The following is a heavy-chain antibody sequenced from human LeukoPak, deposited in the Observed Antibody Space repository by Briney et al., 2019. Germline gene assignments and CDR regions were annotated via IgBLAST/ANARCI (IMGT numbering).Heavy chain of an antibody. J-gene: IGHJ4*02. CDR3: ARLPGSASYAPFDY. Sequence: SVKVSCKASGGTFSSYTISWVRQAPGQGLEWMGGIIPIFGTANYAQKFQGRVTITADESTSTAYMELSSLRSEDTAVYYCARLPGSASYAPFDYWGRGTLVTVSS. CDR1: GGTFSSYT. D-gene: IGHD1-26*01. V-gene: IGHV1-69*13. CDR2: IIPIFGTA.